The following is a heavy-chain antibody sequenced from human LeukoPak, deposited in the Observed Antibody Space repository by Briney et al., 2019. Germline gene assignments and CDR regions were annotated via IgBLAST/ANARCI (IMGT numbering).Heavy chain of an antibody. Sequence: SETLSLTCTVSGGSISSGDYYWSWIRQPPGQGLEWIEYIYYSGSTYYNPSLKSRVTISVDTSKNQFSLKLSSVTAADTAVYYCARADGAFDIWGQGTMVTVSS. CDR3: ARADGAFDI. J-gene: IGHJ3*02. V-gene: IGHV4-30-4*08. CDR1: GGSISSGDYY. CDR2: IYYSGST.